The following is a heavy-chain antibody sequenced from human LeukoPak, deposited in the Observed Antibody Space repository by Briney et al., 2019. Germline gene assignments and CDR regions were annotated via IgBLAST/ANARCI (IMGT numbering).Heavy chain of an antibody. J-gene: IGHJ4*02. CDR2: IYYSGST. V-gene: IGHV4-39*01. CDR1: GGSISSSSYY. CDR3: ARRGSGDGYNYDY. D-gene: IGHD5-24*01. Sequence: PSETLSLTCTDSGGSISSSSYYWGWIRQPPGKGLEWIGSIYYSGSTYYNPSLKSRVTISVDTSKNQFSLKLSSVTAADTAVYYCARRGSGDGYNYDYWGQGTLVTVSS.